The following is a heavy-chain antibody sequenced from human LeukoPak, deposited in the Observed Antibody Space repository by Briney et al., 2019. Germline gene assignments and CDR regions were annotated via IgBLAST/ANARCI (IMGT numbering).Heavy chain of an antibody. D-gene: IGHD4-17*01. CDR2: IYTSGNT. CDR3: ARDRGYGDTFDY. CDR1: GGSISTYY. V-gene: IGHV4-4*07. J-gene: IGHJ4*02. Sequence: SETLSLTCTVSGGSISTYYWSWIRQPPGKGLEWIGRIYTSGNTAYNPSLKSRVTMSADTSKNQFSLKLTSVTAADTAVYYCARDRGYGDTFDYWGQGTLVTVSS.